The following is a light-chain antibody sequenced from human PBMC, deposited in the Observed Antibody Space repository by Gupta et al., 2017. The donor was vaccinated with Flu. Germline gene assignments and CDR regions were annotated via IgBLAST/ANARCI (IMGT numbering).Light chain of an antibody. V-gene: IGKV4-1*01. CDR2: WAS. CDR1: QSVLYNKNY. Sequence: DIVMIQSPDFLAVSLGERATINCKSSQSVLYNKNYLAWYQQKPGQSPNLLIYWASTRESGVPDRFSASGSGTDFTLTISSLQAEDVAVYYCQQYYSVPYTFGQGTKLELK. J-gene: IGKJ2*01. CDR3: QQYYSVPYT.